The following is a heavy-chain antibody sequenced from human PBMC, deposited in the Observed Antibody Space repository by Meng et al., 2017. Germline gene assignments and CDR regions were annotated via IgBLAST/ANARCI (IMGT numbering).Heavy chain of an antibody. J-gene: IGHJ4*02. Sequence: QVQLPESGPGMVNPAETLSLPCMVSGGSIISYYWSWIRQPPGKGLEWIGYIYYSGSTNYNPSLKSRVTISVDTSKNQFSLKLSSVTAADTAVYYCARGYDFWSGQYYFDYWGQGTLVTVSS. CDR2: IYYSGST. D-gene: IGHD3-3*01. CDR3: ARGYDFWSGQYYFDY. V-gene: IGHV4-59*01. CDR1: GGSIISYY.